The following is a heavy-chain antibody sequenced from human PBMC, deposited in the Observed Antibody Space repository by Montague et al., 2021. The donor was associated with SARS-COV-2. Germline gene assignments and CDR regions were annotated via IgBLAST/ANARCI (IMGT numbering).Heavy chain of an antibody. Sequence: SLRLSCAASGFTFGNYWMNWVRQAPGKGLEWVANIKQDGTEKYYVDSVKGRFTISRDNAKNSLYLQMYSLRADDTAVYYCARNDYGGVDYKYYGMGVWGQGATVTVSS. CDR1: GFTFGNYW. D-gene: IGHD4-17*01. V-gene: IGHV3-7*01. CDR2: IKQDGTEK. CDR3: ARNDYGGVDYKYYGMGV. J-gene: IGHJ6*02.